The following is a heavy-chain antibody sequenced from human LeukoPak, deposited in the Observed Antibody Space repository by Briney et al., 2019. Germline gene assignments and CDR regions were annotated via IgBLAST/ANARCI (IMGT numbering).Heavy chain of an antibody. CDR2: IKSKTDGGTT. CDR3: TTGKYSGSYYYYYYMDV. V-gene: IGHV3-15*01. Sequence: GGSLRLSCAASGFTFSNAWMSWVRQAPGEGLEWVGRIKSKTDGGTTDYAAPVKGRFTISRDDSKNTLYLQMNSLKTEDTAVYYCTTGKYSGSYYYYYYMDVWGKGTTVTVSS. J-gene: IGHJ6*03. D-gene: IGHD1-26*01. CDR1: GFTFSNAW.